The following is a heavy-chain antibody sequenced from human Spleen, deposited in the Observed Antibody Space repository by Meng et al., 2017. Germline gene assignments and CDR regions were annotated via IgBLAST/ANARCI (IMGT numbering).Heavy chain of an antibody. Sequence: SETLSLTCTVSSYSITSGYYWGWIRQPPGKGLEWIGSIYHTGTTYYNPSLKSRVTISVDTSKNQFSLKLSSVTAADTAVYFCAREVGDSPDYWGQGTLVTVSS. J-gene: IGHJ4*02. V-gene: IGHV4-38-2*02. CDR2: IYHTGTT. D-gene: IGHD2-2*01. CDR3: AREVGDSPDY. CDR1: SYSITSGYY.